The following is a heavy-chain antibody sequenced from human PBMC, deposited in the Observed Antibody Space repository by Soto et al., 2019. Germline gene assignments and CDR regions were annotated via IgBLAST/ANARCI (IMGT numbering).Heavy chain of an antibody. J-gene: IGHJ4*02. D-gene: IGHD6-6*01. CDR2: IRSNTYGGTT. V-gene: IGHV3-49*03. CDR1: GFTFGDYA. CDR3: PRRKYLDY. Sequence: PGGSLRLSCTTSGFTFGDYAMSWFRQAPGKGLEWIGYIRSNTYGGTTEYAASVKGRFTISRDDSKRVAHLQMNSLETEDTAVYFCPRRKYLDYCRQGHLVPVSS.